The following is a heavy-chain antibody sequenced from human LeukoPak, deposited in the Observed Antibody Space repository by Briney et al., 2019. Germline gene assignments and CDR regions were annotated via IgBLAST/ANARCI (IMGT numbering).Heavy chain of an antibody. CDR2: LTDSGDAT. J-gene: IGHJ5*02. CDR3: ARGYSHNSGGWLDP. Sequence: GGSLRLSCAVSGFTFSHYAMNWGRQAPGTGLEWVGSLTDSGDATYYADSVKGRLTISRDNSNSTLYLHISGLRDEDTAVYYCARGYSHNSGGWLDPWGQGTLVTVSS. CDR1: GFTFSHYA. D-gene: IGHD5-12*01. V-gene: IGHV3-23*01.